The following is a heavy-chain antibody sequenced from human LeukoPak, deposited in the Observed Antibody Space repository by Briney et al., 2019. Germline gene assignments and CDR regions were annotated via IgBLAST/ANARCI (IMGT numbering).Heavy chain of an antibody. J-gene: IGHJ6*02. CDR2: ISSSGSII. D-gene: IGHD2-15*01. V-gene: IGHV3-48*03. CDR3: ARDRPDCSGGTCYYYYYGMDV. CDR1: GLTFSSYE. Sequence: PGGSLRLSCAASGLTFSSYEMNWVRQAPGKGLEWVSYISSSGSIIYYVDSVKGRFTISRDNAKNSLYLQMNSLRAEDTAVYYCARDRPDCSGGTCYYYYYGMDVWGQGTTVTVSS.